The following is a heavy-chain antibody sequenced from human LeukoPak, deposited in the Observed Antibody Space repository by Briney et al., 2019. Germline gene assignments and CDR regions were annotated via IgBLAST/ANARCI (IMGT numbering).Heavy chain of an antibody. CDR1: GGSISSSSYY. CDR2: IYYSGST. CDR3: ARTQNYDILTGYYIGHYFDY. V-gene: IGHV4-39*01. J-gene: IGHJ4*02. Sequence: SETLSLTCTVSGGSISSSSYYWGWIRQPPGKGLEWIGSIYYSGSTYYNPSLKSRVTISVDTSKNQFSLKLSSVTAADTAVYYCARTQNYDILTGYYIGHYFDYRGQGTLVTVSS. D-gene: IGHD3-9*01.